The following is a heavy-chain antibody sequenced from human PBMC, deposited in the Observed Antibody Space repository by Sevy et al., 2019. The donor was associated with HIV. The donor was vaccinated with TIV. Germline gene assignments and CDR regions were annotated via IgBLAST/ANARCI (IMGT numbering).Heavy chain of an antibody. J-gene: IGHJ5*02. CDR2: ISTYNGKT. V-gene: IGHV1-18*01. D-gene: IGHD3-3*01. Sequence: ASVKVSCKASGYTFTNYGISWVRQAPGQGLEWMGWISTYNGKTHFAQKLQGRVTMTTDTSTSTAYMELRSLKYDDTAVYYCAMEGSDLWSCHYSGGAGYNWFDPWGQGTLVTVSS. CDR3: AMEGSDLWSCHYSGGAGYNWFDP. CDR1: GYTFTNYG.